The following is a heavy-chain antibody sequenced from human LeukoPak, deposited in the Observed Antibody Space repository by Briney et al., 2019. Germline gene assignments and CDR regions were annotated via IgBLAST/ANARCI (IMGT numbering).Heavy chain of an antibody. D-gene: IGHD3-10*01. Sequence: PSQTLSLTCAVDGGSFSGDYWTWIRHPPRKWMEWIGATIPMISTKYSPSLKSRVTISVDTSKNQFSLRLSSVTAADTAVYYCARRVGRWFGERAYYYNYMDVWGKGTTVTISS. V-gene: IGHV4-34*12. CDR3: ARRVGRWFGERAYYYNYMDV. J-gene: IGHJ6*03. CDR2: TIPMIST. CDR1: GGSFSGDY.